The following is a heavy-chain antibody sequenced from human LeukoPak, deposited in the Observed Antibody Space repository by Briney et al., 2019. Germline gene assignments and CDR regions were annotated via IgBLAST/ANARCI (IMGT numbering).Heavy chain of an antibody. J-gene: IGHJ4*02. CDR2: IYYSGST. CDR3: ARHSITVAGFDY. CDR1: GGSISSSSHY. D-gene: IGHD6-19*01. Sequence: PSETLPLTCTVSGGSISSSSHYWGWIRQPPGKGLEWIGSIYYSGSTYYNPSLKSRVTISVDTSKNQFSLKLNSVTAADTAVYYCARHSITVAGFDYWGQGTLVTVSS. V-gene: IGHV4-39*01.